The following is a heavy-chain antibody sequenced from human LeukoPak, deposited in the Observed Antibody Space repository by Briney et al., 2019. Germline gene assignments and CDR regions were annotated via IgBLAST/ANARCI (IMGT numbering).Heavy chain of an antibody. Sequence: GGSLRLSCAASGFTFSSYEMNWVRQAPGKGLEWVSYISSSSSTIYYADSVKGRFTISRDNAKNSLYLQMNSLRAEDTAVYYCARAPGYSYGTLIYYYYYYYMDVWGKGTTVTVSS. CDR3: ARAPGYSYGTLIYYYYYYYMDV. J-gene: IGHJ6*03. CDR1: GFTFSSYE. CDR2: ISSSSSTI. D-gene: IGHD5-18*01. V-gene: IGHV3-48*01.